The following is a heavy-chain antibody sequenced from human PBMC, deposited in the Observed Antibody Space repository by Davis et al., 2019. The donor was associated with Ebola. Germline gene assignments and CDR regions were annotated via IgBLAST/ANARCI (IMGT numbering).Heavy chain of an antibody. CDR2: IGSGSTPM. CDR1: GFTFSTYT. D-gene: IGHD5-24*01. J-gene: IGHJ4*02. Sequence: PGGPLRLSCAASGFTFSTYTMDWVRQAPGKGLEWVSPIGSGSTPMHYADSVKGRFTISRDNAKNSVYLQMNSLKAEDAAVYYCAGHRDGYNPFDYWGQGTLVTVSS. CDR3: AGHRDGYNPFDY. V-gene: IGHV3-21*06.